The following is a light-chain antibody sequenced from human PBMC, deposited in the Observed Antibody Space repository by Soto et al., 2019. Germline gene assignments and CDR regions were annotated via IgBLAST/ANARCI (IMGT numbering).Light chain of an antibody. CDR2: EVS. CDR1: SSDNGGYNY. Sequence: QSVLTQPASVSGSPGQSITISCTGTSSDNGGYNYVSWYQQHPGKAPKLMIYEVSNRPSGVSNRFSGSKSGNTASLTISGLQAEDEADYYCSSYTSSSTLDVFGTGTKLTVL. CDR3: SSYTSSSTLDV. V-gene: IGLV2-14*01. J-gene: IGLJ1*01.